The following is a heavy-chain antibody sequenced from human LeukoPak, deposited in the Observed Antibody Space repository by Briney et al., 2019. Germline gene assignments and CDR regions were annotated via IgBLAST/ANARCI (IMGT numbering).Heavy chain of an antibody. Sequence: ASVKVSCKASGYTFTSYYMHWVRQAPGQGLEWMGWINPNSGGTNYAQKFQGRITMTRETFISTAYMELSGLTSDDTAVYYCAKNPLVMTANYYYYMDVWGKGTRVTISS. J-gene: IGHJ6*03. CDR2: INPNSGGT. CDR1: GYTFTSYY. D-gene: IGHD2-21*02. V-gene: IGHV1-2*02. CDR3: AKNPLVMTANYYYYMDV.